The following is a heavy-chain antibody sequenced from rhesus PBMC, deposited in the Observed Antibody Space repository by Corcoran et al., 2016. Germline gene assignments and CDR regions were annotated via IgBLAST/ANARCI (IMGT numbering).Heavy chain of an antibody. D-gene: IGHD1-14*01. V-gene: IGHV4-127*01. Sequence: QVQLQESGPGVVKPSETLSLTCAVSGYSISSGYGWSWIRQPPGKGLEWIGYIGGSGGSTNTNPSLKSRVTISKDPSRNQFSLKLSSVTAADTAVYYCARALAGTTDYWGQGVLVTVSS. CDR1: GYSISSGYG. CDR2: IGGSGGST. CDR3: ARALAGTTDY. J-gene: IGHJ4*01.